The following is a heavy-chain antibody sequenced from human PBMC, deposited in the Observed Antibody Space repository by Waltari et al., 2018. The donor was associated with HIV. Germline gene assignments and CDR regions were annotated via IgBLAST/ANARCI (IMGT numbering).Heavy chain of an antibody. D-gene: IGHD3-22*01. V-gene: IGHV2-5*01. CDR2: IYWNDDK. CDR3: QHRREKYYYDSIGYRGPFDY. J-gene: IGHJ4*02. CDR1: GFSLSTSGVG. Sequence: QITLKESGPTLVKPTQTLTLTCTFSGFSLSTSGVGVGWIRQPPGKALEWLALIYWNDDKRYSPSLKSRLHITKDTSKNQVILTMTNMDPVDRATYYCQHRREKYYYDSIGYRGPFDYWGQRTLVTVSS.